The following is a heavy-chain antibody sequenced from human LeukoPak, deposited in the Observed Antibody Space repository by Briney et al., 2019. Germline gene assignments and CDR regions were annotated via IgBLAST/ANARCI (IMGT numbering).Heavy chain of an antibody. CDR3: ARDRYSSGWF. Sequence: GGSLRLSCAASGFTFSSYAMHWVRQAPGKGLEYVSAISSNGGSTYYANSVKGRFTISRDNSKNTLYLQMGSLRAEDMAVYYCARDRYSSGWFWGQGTLVTVSS. CDR2: ISSNGGST. CDR1: GFTFSSYA. J-gene: IGHJ4*02. D-gene: IGHD6-19*01. V-gene: IGHV3-64*01.